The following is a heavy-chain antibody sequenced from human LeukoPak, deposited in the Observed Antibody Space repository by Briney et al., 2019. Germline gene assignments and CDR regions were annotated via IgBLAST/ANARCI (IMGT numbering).Heavy chain of an antibody. CDR3: ARGLASSSPEGEDY. Sequence: GASVKVSCKAFGYTFTDYYVHWVRRAPGQGLEWMGRVNPNRGGTNYAQKFQGRVTMTRDTSISTAYMALSRLRSDDTAVYYCARGLASSSPEGEDYWGQGTLVTVSS. D-gene: IGHD6-6*01. J-gene: IGHJ4*02. CDR2: VNPNRGGT. V-gene: IGHV1-2*06. CDR1: GYTFTDYY.